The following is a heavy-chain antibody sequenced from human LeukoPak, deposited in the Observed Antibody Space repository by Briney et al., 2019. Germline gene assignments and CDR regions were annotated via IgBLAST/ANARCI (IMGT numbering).Heavy chain of an antibody. Sequence: PSETLSLTCTVSGGSISSGGYYWSWIRQPPGKGLEWIGYIYHSGSTYYNPSLKSRVTISVDRSKNQFSLKLSSVTAADTAVYYCARDLSDYSFSWFDPWGQGTLVTVSS. D-gene: IGHD4-11*01. V-gene: IGHV4-30-2*01. CDR3: ARDLSDYSFSWFDP. CDR2: IYHSGST. J-gene: IGHJ5*02. CDR1: GGSISSGGYY.